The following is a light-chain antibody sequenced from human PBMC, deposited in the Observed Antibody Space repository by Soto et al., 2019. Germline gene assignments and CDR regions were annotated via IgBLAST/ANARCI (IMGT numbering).Light chain of an antibody. CDR2: GAS. Sequence: EIVLTQSPGTLSLSPGERATLSCRASQSVSSSYLAWYQQKPGQAPRLLIYGASSRATGIPDRFSGSGSGTDFTLSISRLEPEDFAVYYCQQYDSSRNTFGQGTKLEIK. V-gene: IGKV3-20*01. CDR3: QQYDSSRNT. CDR1: QSVSSSY. J-gene: IGKJ2*01.